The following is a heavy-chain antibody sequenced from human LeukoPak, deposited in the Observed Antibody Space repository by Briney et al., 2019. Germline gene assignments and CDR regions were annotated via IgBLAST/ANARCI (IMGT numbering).Heavy chain of an antibody. D-gene: IGHD3-22*01. J-gene: IGHJ5*02. CDR3: ARVGGYYDSSGSSWFDP. CDR1: GGSFSGYY. CDR2: INHSGST. Sequence: PSETLSLTCAVYGGSFSGYYWSWIRQPPGKGLEWIGEINHSGSTNYNPSLKSRVTISVDTSKNQFSLKLSSVTAADTAVYYCARVGGYYDSSGSSWFDPWGQGTLVTVSS. V-gene: IGHV4-34*01.